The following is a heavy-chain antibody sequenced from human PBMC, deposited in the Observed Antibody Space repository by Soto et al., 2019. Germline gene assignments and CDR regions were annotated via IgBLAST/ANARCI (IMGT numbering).Heavy chain of an antibody. D-gene: IGHD3-22*01. J-gene: IGHJ4*02. Sequence: SETLSLTCTVSGGYVSSYYWSWIRQPPGKGLEWIGNIYYSGSTNYNPSLKSRVTISVVTSRNKFSLKLSSVTAADTAVYYCARGGDRYYDSSAYFDYWGQGTLVTVSS. V-gene: IGHV4-59*02. CDR1: GGYVSSYY. CDR3: ARGGDRYYDSSAYFDY. CDR2: IYYSGST.